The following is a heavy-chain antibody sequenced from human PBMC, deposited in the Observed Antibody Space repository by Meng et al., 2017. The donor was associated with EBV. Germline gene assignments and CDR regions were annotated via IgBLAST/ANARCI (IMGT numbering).Heavy chain of an antibody. CDR1: GIHSTSSA. V-gene: IGHV3-30-3*01. Sequence: GVVVSQPGGSLTLTCSAYGIHSTSSAMHLGRQAPGTGLGSVEVISYDGTNNYYSDTVKGRFPIARYNSKNTLYLQMNSLRAKDTSVYSCTRDPDSTGWYYFDYWCQGTLVTVSS. D-gene: IGHD6-19*01. CDR2: ISYDGTNN. J-gene: IGHJ4*02. CDR3: TRDPDSTGWYYFDY.